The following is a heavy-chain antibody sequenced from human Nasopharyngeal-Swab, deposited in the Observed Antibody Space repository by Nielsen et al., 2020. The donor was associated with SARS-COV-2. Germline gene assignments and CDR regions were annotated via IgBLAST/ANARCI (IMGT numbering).Heavy chain of an antibody. D-gene: IGHD7-27*01. V-gene: IGHV6-1*01. J-gene: IGHJ3*02. CDR1: GDSVSSNSAA. CDR2: TYYRSKWYN. Sequence: SLRLSCAISGDSVSSNSAAWNWIRQSPSRGLEWLGRTYYRSKWYNDYAVSVKSRITINPDTSKNQFSLQLNSVTPEDTAVYYCARVHWDLGAFDIWGQGTMVTVSS. CDR3: ARVHWDLGAFDI.